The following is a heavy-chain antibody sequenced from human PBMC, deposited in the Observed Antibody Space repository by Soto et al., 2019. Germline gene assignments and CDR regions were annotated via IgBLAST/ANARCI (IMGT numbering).Heavy chain of an antibody. CDR2: INPSGGHT. J-gene: IGHJ4*02. D-gene: IGHD2-21*02. V-gene: IGHV1-46*01. Sequence: QVQLMQSGAEVKKPGASVKVSCKASGNTFTNYYIHWVRQAPGQGLEWMGTINPSGGHTTYSQNFLGRVTMTRDTSTSQLYMELTSLTSDDTAVYYCARGGHVVVVTAAFDYWGQGTLVTVSS. CDR1: GNTFTNYY. CDR3: ARGGHVVVVTAAFDY.